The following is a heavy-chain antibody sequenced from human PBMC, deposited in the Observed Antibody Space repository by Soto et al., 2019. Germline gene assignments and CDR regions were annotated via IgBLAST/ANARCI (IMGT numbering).Heavy chain of an antibody. J-gene: IGHJ3*02. V-gene: IGHV1-69*13. Sequence: VASVKVSCKASGGTFSSYAISWVRQAPGQGLEWMGGIIPIFGTANYAQKFQGRVTITADESTSTAYMELSGLRSEDTAVYYCARPASLRYFDWTPGDALDIWGQGTMVTVSS. CDR3: ARPASLRYFDWTPGDALDI. CDR1: GGTFSSYA. CDR2: IIPIFGTA. D-gene: IGHD3-9*01.